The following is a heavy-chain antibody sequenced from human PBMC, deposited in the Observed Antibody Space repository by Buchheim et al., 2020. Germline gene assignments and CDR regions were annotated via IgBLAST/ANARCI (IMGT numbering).Heavy chain of an antibody. CDR3: ARLHDIRFITVRRDYYGSGKTRGWFDP. CDR1: GGSFSGYY. V-gene: IGHV4-34*01. Sequence: QVQLQQWGAGLLKPSETLSLTCAVYGGSFSGYYWSWIRQPPGKGLEWIGEINHSGSTNYNPSLKSRVTISVDTSKNQFSLKLSSVTAADTAVYYCARLHDIRFITVRRDYYGSGKTRGWFDPWGQGTL. J-gene: IGHJ5*02. D-gene: IGHD3-10*01. CDR2: INHSGST.